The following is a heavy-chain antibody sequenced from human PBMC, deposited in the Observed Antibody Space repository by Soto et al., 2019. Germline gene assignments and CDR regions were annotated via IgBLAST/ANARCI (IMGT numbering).Heavy chain of an antibody. CDR1: GYTFTGYY. CDR3: ARGDSSSSDEHDATNWFDP. CDR2: FNPNSGGT. D-gene: IGHD6-6*01. J-gene: IGHJ5*02. Sequence: QVQLVQSGAEVKKPGASVKVSCKASGYTFTGYYMHWVRQAPGQGLEWMGWFNPNSGGTNYAQKFQGWVTMTRDTSISTAYMELSRLRSDDTGVYYCARGDSSSSDEHDATNWFDPWGQGTLVTVSS. V-gene: IGHV1-2*04.